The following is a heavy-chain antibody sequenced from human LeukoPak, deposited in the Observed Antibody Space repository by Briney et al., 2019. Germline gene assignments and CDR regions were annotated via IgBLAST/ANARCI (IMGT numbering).Heavy chain of an antibody. Sequence: PGRSLRLSCAASGFTFSSYGMHWVRQAPGKGLEWVAVIWHDGSNKYYADSVKGRFTISRDNSKNTLYLQMNSLRAEDTAVYYCAREKRITMVRGVKGPGRFDPWGQGTLVTVSS. CDR1: GFTFSSYG. J-gene: IGHJ5*02. CDR3: AREKRITMVRGVKGPGRFDP. CDR2: IWHDGSNK. V-gene: IGHV3-33*01. D-gene: IGHD3-10*01.